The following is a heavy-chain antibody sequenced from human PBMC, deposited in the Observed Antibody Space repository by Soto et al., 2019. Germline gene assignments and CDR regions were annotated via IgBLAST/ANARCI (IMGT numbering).Heavy chain of an antibody. Sequence: QVQLVQSGAEVKKPGSSVKVSCKASGGIFSTYAISWLRQAPGQGLEWMGGIIPIFGTPNYAQRFQGRVTITADESTSTAYMELSRLRSADTAVDYCARDRDDYGSGNYYNRIDFWGQGTLVTVSS. D-gene: IGHD3-10*01. CDR1: GGIFSTYA. CDR2: IIPIFGTP. V-gene: IGHV1-69*01. J-gene: IGHJ4*02. CDR3: ARDRDDYGSGNYYNRIDF.